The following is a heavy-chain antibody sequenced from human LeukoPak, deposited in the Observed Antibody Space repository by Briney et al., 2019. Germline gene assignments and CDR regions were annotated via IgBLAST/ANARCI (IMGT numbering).Heavy chain of an antibody. J-gene: IGHJ3*02. CDR3: ARATENDAFDI. CDR2: IYSGGST. Sequence: GGSLRLSCAASGFTVSSNYMSWVRQAPGKGLEWVSVIYSGGSTSYADSVKGRFTISRDNSKNTLYVQMNGLRAEDTAVYYCARATENDAFDIWGQGTMVTVSS. CDR1: GFTVSSNY. V-gene: IGHV3-53*01. D-gene: IGHD1-14*01.